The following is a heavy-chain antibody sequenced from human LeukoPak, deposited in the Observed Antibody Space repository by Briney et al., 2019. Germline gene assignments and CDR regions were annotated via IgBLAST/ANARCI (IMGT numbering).Heavy chain of an antibody. J-gene: IGHJ4*02. Sequence: SETLSLTCTVSGGSISSYYWGWIRQPLGKGLEWIGSIYYSGSTYYNPSLKSRVTISVDTSKNQFSLKLSSVTAADTAVYYCARQYSSATGGYWGQGTLVTVSS. CDR2: IYYSGST. CDR3: ARQYSSATGGY. D-gene: IGHD6-19*01. CDR1: GGSISSYY. V-gene: IGHV4-39*01.